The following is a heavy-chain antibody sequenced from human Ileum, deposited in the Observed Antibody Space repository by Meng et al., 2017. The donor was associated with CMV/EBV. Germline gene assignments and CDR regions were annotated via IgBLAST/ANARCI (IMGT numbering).Heavy chain of an antibody. V-gene: IGHV7-4-1*02. Sequence: QVHLVQSGSELKKPGASLKVSCKTSGYTFTSNNIIWVRQAPGQGPEWMGWIDTNTGNPTYAQDFTGRFVFSLDTSVNTAYLQISSLKAEDTAVYYCARDGLSGRYFDYWGQGTLVTVSS. D-gene: IGHD1-26*01. CDR2: IDTNTGNP. CDR1: GYTFTSNN. CDR3: ARDGLSGRYFDY. J-gene: IGHJ4*02.